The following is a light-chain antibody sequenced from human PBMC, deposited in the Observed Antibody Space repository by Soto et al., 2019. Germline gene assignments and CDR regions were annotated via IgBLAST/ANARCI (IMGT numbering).Light chain of an antibody. CDR1: QPLSSSF. Sequence: EMVLTQSPGTLSLFPGERATLSCRASQPLSSSFVAWYQQKPGQAPRLLIYASSTRATGIPDRFSGSGSGTDFTLTINRLDPEDFAVYYCQQFGISPRTFGQGTKLE. CDR3: QQFGISPRT. J-gene: IGKJ2*01. V-gene: IGKV3-20*01. CDR2: ASS.